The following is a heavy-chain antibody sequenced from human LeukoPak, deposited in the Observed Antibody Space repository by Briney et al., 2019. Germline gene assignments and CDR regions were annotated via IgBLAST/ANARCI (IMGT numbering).Heavy chain of an antibody. CDR2: IYSGGTT. V-gene: IGHV3-53*01. CDR3: ARDGVAADTYHFLVFSS. J-gene: IGHJ4*02. D-gene: IGHD2-15*01. Sequence: GGSLRLSCAASGFTVSSSYMSWVRQAPGKGLEWVSTIYSGGTTYYADSVKGRFTISRDNSKNTLSLQMDSLRDEDTAVYYCARDGVAADTYHFLVFSSWGQGTLVTVSS. CDR1: GFTVSSSY.